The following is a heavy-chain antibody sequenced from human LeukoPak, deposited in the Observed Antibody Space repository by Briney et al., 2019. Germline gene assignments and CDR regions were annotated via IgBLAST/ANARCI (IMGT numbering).Heavy chain of an antibody. D-gene: IGHD2-2*01. J-gene: IGHJ5*02. Sequence: GGSLRLSCAASGFTFSSYWMSWVRQAPGKGLEWVANIKQDGSEKYYVDSVKGRFTISRDNAKNSLYLQMNSLRAEDTAVYYCARNDCSSISCYHNWFDPWGQGTLVTVSS. CDR3: ARNDCSSISCYHNWFDP. V-gene: IGHV3-7*01. CDR1: GFTFSSYW. CDR2: IKQDGSEK.